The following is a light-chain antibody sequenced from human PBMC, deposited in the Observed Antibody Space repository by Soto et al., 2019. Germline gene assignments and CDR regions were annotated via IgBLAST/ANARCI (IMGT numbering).Light chain of an antibody. CDR1: ISDICSYNR. CDR2: EVN. J-gene: IGLJ1*01. V-gene: IGLV2-18*02. Sequence: SSPSLPASVCGSPGQSNSISCTGTISDICSYNRFSWYQQPPGTAPKLIIYEVNNRPSGVPDRFSGSKYGNTASLTISGLQAEDEADYYCNSFTTSSTYVFGTGTTVTV. CDR3: NSFTTSSTYV.